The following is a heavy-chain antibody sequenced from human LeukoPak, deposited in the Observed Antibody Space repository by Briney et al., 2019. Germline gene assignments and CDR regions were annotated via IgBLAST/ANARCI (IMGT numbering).Heavy chain of an antibody. V-gene: IGHV4-34*01. J-gene: IGHJ4*02. CDR1: GVSISSYY. CDR3: ARWRSGYSSSSSFDY. Sequence: SETLSLTCTVSGVSISSYYWSWIRQPPGKGLEWIGEINHGGSTNYNPSLKSRVNISIDTSKNQFSLKLSSVTAADTAVYCCARWRSGYSSSSSFDYWSQGTLVTVSS. D-gene: IGHD6-13*01. CDR2: INHGGST.